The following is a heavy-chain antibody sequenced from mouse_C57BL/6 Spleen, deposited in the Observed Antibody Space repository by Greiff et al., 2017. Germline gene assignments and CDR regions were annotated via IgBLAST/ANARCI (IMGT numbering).Heavy chain of an antibody. Sequence: EVKLQESGGGLVQPGGSMKLSCAASGFTFSDAWMDWVRQSPEKGLEWVAEIRNKANNRATYYAESVKGRFTISRDDSKSRVYLQMNSLRAEATSIYYCTRRDYGNDGEWFAYWGQGTLVTVSA. V-gene: IGHV6-6*01. CDR1: GFTFSDAW. CDR3: TRRDYGNDGEWFAY. D-gene: IGHD2-2*01. CDR2: IRNKANNRAT. J-gene: IGHJ3*01.